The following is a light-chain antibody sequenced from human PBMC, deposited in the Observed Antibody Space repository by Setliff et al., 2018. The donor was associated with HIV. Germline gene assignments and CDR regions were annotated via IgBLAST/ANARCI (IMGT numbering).Light chain of an antibody. V-gene: IGLV2-11*01. J-gene: IGLJ1*01. CDR2: DVN. CDR1: TSDFGAYDF. Sequence: QSVLTQPRSVSGSPGQSVSISCTGTTSDFGAYDFVSWYQQHPDKAPKLIIYDVNKRPSGVPDRFSGSKSGNTAPLIISGLQTDDEADYFCCSNAARPTFYVFGTGTKVTVL. CDR3: CSNAARPTFYV.